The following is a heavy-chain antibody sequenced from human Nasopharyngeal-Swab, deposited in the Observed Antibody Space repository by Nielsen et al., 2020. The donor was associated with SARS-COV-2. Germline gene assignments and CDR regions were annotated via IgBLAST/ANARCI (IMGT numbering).Heavy chain of an antibody. D-gene: IGHD3-10*01. CDR3: ARGLLWFGELLGYYYYYGMDV. Sequence: GGSLRLSCAASGFTFSSYSMNWVRQAPGKGLEWVSSISSSSSYIYYADSVKGRFTISRDNAKNSLYLQMNSLRAEDTAVYYCARGLLWFGELLGYYYYYGMDVWGQGTTVTVSS. CDR1: GFTFSSYS. V-gene: IGHV3-21*01. CDR2: ISSSSSYI. J-gene: IGHJ6*02.